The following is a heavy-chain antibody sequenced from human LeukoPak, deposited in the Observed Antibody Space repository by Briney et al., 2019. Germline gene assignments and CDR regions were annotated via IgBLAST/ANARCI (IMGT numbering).Heavy chain of an antibody. CDR3: AKVHLNYYYKGMDV. Sequence: GGSLRLSCAASGFTVSSYAMSWVRQAPGKGLEWVSSISNSGGSTYYVDSVKGRFTISRDNSKNTLYLQMNSLRAEDTAIYFCAKVHLNYYYKGMDVWGQGTTVSVSS. CDR1: GFTVSSYA. D-gene: IGHD3-3*02. J-gene: IGHJ6*02. V-gene: IGHV3-23*01. CDR2: ISNSGGST.